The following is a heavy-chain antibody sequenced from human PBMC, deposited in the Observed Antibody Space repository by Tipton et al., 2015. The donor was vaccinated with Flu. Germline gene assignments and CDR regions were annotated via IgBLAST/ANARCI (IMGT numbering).Heavy chain of an antibody. CDR3: ARLPYAGSYLGCMDV. V-gene: IGHV4-38-2*02. Sequence: LRLSCTVSGYSISSGYYWGWIRQPPGKGLEWIGSIYHSGSTYYNPSLKSRVTISVDTSKNQFSLKLSSVTAADTAVYYCARLPYAGSYLGCMDVWGQGTTVTVSS. D-gene: IGHD3-10*01. J-gene: IGHJ6*02. CDR2: IYHSGST. CDR1: GYSISSGYY.